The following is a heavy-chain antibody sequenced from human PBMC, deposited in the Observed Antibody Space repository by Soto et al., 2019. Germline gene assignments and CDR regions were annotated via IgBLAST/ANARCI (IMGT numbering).Heavy chain of an antibody. CDR2: INAGNGNT. V-gene: IGHV1-3*01. Sequence: ASVKVSCKASGYTFTSYAMHWVRQAPGQRLEWMGWINAGNGNTKYSQKFQGRVTITRDTSASTAYMELSSLRSEDTAVHYCARRTYDSSGYYSPLYYYYGMDVWGQGTTVTVSS. CDR3: ARRTYDSSGYYSPLYYYYGMDV. J-gene: IGHJ6*02. CDR1: GYTFTSYA. D-gene: IGHD3-22*01.